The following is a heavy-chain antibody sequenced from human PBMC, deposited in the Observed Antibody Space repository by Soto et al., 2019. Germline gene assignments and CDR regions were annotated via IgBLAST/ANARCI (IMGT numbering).Heavy chain of an antibody. CDR3: SKDMGPVFWCGYARFDY. J-gene: IGHJ4*02. V-gene: IGHV3-9*01. D-gene: IGHD3-3*01. CDR2: ISCNSGSI. Sequence: EVQLVESGGGWVQPGRSLRLSCAASGFTFDNYAMHWVRQAPGKGLEWVAGISCNSGSIDYADSVRGRFTISRDKDKNSLILQMTSLRAEDTALYYCSKDMGPVFWCGYARFDYWGQGTLVTVSS. CDR1: GFTFDNYA.